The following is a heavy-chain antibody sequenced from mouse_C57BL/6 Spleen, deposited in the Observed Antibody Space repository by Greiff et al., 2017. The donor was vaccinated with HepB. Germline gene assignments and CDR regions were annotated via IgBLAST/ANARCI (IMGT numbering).Heavy chain of an antibody. CDR3: ATYYYGSSYGYFDV. V-gene: IGHV1-69*01. Sequence: QVQLQHPGAELVMPGASVKLSCKASGYTFTSYWMHWVKQRPGQGLEWIGEIDPSDSYTNYNQKFKGKSTLTVDKSSSTAYMQLSSLTSEDSAVYYCATYYYGSSYGYFDVWGTGTTVTVSS. CDR2: IDPSDSYT. J-gene: IGHJ1*03. D-gene: IGHD1-1*01. CDR1: GYTFTSYW.